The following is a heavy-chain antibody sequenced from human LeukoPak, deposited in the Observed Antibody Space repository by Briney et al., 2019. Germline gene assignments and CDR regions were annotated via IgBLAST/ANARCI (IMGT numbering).Heavy chain of an antibody. CDR3: ARVSGSYGDSAY. Sequence: GGSLRLSCAASGFTFSSYSMNWVRQAPGKGLGWISYITSSSSSMYYADSVKGRFTISRDNAKNSLYLQMNSLRAEDTAVYYCARVSGSYGDSAYWGQETLVAVSS. D-gene: IGHD1-26*01. CDR1: GFTFSSYS. V-gene: IGHV3-48*04. CDR2: ITSSSSSM. J-gene: IGHJ4*02.